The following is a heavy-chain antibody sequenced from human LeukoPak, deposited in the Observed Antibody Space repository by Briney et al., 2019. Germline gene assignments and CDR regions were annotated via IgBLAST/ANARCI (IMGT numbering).Heavy chain of an antibody. J-gene: IGHJ5*02. CDR1: GGTFSSHA. V-gene: IGHV1-69*05. Sequence: SVKVSCKASGGTFSSHAIAWVRQAPGQGLEWMGGIIPIFGTANYAQKFQGRVTITTDESTSTAYMELSSLRSEDTAVYYCARGVVVAATVSWFDPWGQGTLVTVSS. CDR3: ARGVVVAATVSWFDP. CDR2: IIPIFGTA. D-gene: IGHD2-15*01.